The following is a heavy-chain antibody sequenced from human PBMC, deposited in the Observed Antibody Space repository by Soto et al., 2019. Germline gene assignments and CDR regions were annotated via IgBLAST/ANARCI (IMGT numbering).Heavy chain of an antibody. V-gene: IGHV4-59*01. J-gene: IGHJ4*02. CDR1: GGSISSYY. D-gene: IGHD2-8*02. CDR3: ARGGGVYYFDY. Sequence: QVQLQESGPGLVKPSETLSLTCTVSGGSISSYYWSWIRQPPGKGLEWIGYIYYSGITDYNPSLKSRVTISVDTSKSHFSLKLSSVTAADTAVYYCARGGGVYYFDYWGQGTLVTVSS. CDR2: IYYSGIT.